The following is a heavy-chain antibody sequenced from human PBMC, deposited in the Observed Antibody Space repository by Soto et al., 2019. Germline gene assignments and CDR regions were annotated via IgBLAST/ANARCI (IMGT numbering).Heavy chain of an antibody. CDR2: IYHSGST. CDR1: GGSISSSNW. CDR3: ARQAVAGTGWYFDL. D-gene: IGHD6-19*01. J-gene: IGHJ2*01. Sequence: SETLSLTCAVSGGSISSSNWWSWVRQPPGKGLEWIGEIYHSGSTNYNPSLKSRVTISVDKSKNQFSLKLSSVTAADTAVYYCARQAVAGTGWYFDLWGRGTLVTVSS. V-gene: IGHV4-4*02.